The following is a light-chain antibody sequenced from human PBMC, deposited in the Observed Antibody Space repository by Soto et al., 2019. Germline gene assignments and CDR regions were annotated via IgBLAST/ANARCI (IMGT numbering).Light chain of an antibody. CDR2: KAS. V-gene: IGKV1-5*03. J-gene: IGKJ4*01. Sequence: DIQMTQSPSTLSASVGDRVTITCRASQSISSWLAWYQQKPGKAPKLLMYKASNLESGVPSRLRGSGSGTEFTLTISSLQPDDFANYHCQQYNDYHLTFGGGTTVEIK. CDR3: QQYNDYHLT. CDR1: QSISSW.